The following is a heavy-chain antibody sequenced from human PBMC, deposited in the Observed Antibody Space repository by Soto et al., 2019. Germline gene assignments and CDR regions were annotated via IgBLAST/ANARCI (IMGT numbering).Heavy chain of an antibody. V-gene: IGHV3-21*01. CDR2: ISMSSSHI. CDR1: GFTFSSYS. CDR3: VRVGIRYFDY. Sequence: EVQLVESGGGLVKPGGSLRLSCAASGFTFSSYSINWVRQAPGKGLEWVSSISMSSSHIYYADSVKGRFTISRDNAKNSVYRQMNSLRAEDTAVYYCVRVGIRYFDYWGQGTLVTVSS. D-gene: IGHD3-9*01. J-gene: IGHJ4*02.